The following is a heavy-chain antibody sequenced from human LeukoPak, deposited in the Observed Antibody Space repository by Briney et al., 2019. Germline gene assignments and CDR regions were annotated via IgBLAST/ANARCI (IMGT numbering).Heavy chain of an antibody. D-gene: IGHD4-17*01. CDR2: IYYSGST. CDR3: AGSYGDFLDY. Sequence: SETLSLTCTVSGGSISSYYWSWIRQPPGKGLEGIGYIYYSGSTNYNPSLKSRVTISVDTSKNHFSLKLSSVPAADTAVYYCAGSYGDFLDYWGQGALGTVSS. CDR1: GGSISSYY. J-gene: IGHJ4*02. V-gene: IGHV4-59*08.